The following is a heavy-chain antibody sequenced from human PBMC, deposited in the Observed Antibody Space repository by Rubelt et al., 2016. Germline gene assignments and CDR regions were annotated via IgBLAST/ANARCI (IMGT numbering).Heavy chain of an antibody. V-gene: IGHV4-59*08. J-gene: IGHJ5*02. Sequence: PGKGLEWIGYIYYSGSTNYNPSLKSRVSISVDTSKNQFSLKLSSVTAADTAMYYCARHTRDGNNLSWLDPWGQGTLVTVSS. D-gene: IGHD5-24*01. CDR2: IYYSGST. CDR3: ARHTRDGNNLSWLDP.